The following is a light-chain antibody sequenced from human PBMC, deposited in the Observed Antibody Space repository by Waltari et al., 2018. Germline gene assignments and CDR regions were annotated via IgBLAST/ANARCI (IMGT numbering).Light chain of an antibody. V-gene: IGKV1-9*01. CDR3: QQLNSYPRGLFT. J-gene: IGKJ3*01. CDR1: QGISSY. CDR2: AAS. Sequence: IQLTQSPSSLSASVGDRVTITCRASQGISSYLAWYPQKPGKAPKLLLYAASTLQSGVPSRFSGSGSGTDFTLTISSLQPEDFATYYCQQLNSYPRGLFTFGPGTKVDIK.